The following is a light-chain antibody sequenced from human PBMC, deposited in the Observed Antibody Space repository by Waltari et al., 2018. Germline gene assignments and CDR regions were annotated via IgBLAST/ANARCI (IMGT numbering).Light chain of an antibody. CDR2: WAS. CDR3: QQYYSPPPT. V-gene: IGKV4-1*01. Sequence: DIVMTQSPDSLAVSLGERATINCQSSQSVLYSSNNKNYIAWYQQKPGQPPKLLIYWASTRESGVPDRFSGSGSGTDFTLTISSLQAEDVAVYSCQQYYSPPPTFGGGTKVEIK. J-gene: IGKJ4*01. CDR1: QSVLYSSNNKNY.